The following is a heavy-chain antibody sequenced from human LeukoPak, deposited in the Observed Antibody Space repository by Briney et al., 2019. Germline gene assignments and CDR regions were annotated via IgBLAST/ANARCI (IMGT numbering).Heavy chain of an antibody. CDR3: ARVSGSYSPPDY. V-gene: IGHV1-2*02. CDR1: GYTFTGYY. Sequence: ASVKVSCKASGYTFTGYYMHWVRQAPGQGLEWMGWINPNSGGTNYAQKFQGRVTMTRDTSNSTAYMELSRLRSDDTAVYYCARVSGSYSPPDYWGQGTLVTVSS. CDR2: INPNSGGT. D-gene: IGHD1-26*01. J-gene: IGHJ4*02.